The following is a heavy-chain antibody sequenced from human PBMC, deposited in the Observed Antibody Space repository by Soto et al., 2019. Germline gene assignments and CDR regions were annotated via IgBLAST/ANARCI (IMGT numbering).Heavy chain of an antibody. J-gene: IGHJ6*02. CDR3: AKDRARFLEWSDLDYYYYGMDV. CDR2: ISGSGGST. V-gene: IGHV3-23*01. CDR1: GFTFSSYA. D-gene: IGHD3-3*01. Sequence: GGSLRLSCAASGFTFSSYAMSWVRQAPGKGLEWVSAISGSGGSTYYADSVKGRFTISRDNSKNTLYLQMNSLRAGDTAVYYCAKDRARFLEWSDLDYYYYGMDVWGQGTTVTVSS.